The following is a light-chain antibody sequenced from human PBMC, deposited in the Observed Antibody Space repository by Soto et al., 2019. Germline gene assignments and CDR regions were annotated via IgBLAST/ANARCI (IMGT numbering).Light chain of an antibody. CDR2: DAS. V-gene: IGKV3-11*01. Sequence: EIVLTQSPATLSLSPGERATFSCRASQSVGSYLAWYQQKPVQAPRLLVYDASDRATSLPPRFSGSGSGTECTLTISSLKPEDFAVYYCQQRSNWPITFGQGTRLEIK. CDR1: QSVGSY. CDR3: QQRSNWPIT. J-gene: IGKJ5*01.